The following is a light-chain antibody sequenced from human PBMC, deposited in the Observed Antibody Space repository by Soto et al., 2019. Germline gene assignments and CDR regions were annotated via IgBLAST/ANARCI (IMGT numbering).Light chain of an antibody. CDR2: SNN. J-gene: IGLJ2*01. V-gene: IGLV1-44*01. CDR3: AAWDDSLNGDVV. Sequence: QSVLTQPPSASGTPGQRVTISCSGSSSNIGSNTVNWYQQLPGTAPKLLIHSNNQRPSGVPDRFSGSKSGTSASLAISGLQSEDEADYYCAAWDDSLNGDVVFGGGTKLTVL. CDR1: SSNIGSNT.